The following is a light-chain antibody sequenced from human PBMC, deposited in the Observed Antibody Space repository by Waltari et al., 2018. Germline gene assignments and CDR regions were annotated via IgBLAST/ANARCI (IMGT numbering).Light chain of an antibody. CDR1: SSDVGGYNY. V-gene: IGLV2-23*02. CDR3: CSYAGSSTLV. Sequence: QSALTQPASVSGSPGQSIPISCTGTSSDVGGYNYVSWYQQHPGKAPKLMIYDVSRRPSGVSNRFSGSKSGNTASLTISGLQAEDEADYYCCSYAGSSTLVFGGGTKLTVL. CDR2: DVS. J-gene: IGLJ2*01.